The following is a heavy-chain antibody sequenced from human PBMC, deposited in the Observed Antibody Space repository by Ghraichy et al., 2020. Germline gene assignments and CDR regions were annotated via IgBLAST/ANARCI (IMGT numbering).Heavy chain of an antibody. V-gene: IGHV4-39*07. D-gene: IGHD3-10*01. CDR3: ARLPRGGGGPPGVTHFDY. CDR1: GGSISSSSYY. CDR2: IYYSGST. J-gene: IGHJ4*02. Sequence: SQTLSLTCTVSGGSISSSSYYWGWIRQPPGKGLEWIGSIYYSGSTYYNPSLKSRVTISVDTSKNQFSLKLSSVTAADTAVYYCARLPRGGGGPPGVTHFDYWGQGTLVTVSS.